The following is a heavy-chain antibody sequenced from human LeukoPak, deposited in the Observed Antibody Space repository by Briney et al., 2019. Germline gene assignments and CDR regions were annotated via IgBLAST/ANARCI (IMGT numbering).Heavy chain of an antibody. CDR3: ARDLSVGSKPDLGFDY. J-gene: IGHJ4*02. Sequence: GGSLRLSCAASGFTFSSYEMNWVRQAPGKGLEWVSSISSSSRYIYYTDSVKGRFTISRDNAKNSLYLQMNSLRAEDTAVYYCARDLSVGSKPDLGFDYWGQGTLVTVSS. CDR2: ISSSSRYI. D-gene: IGHD1-26*01. V-gene: IGHV3-21*01. CDR1: GFTFSSYE.